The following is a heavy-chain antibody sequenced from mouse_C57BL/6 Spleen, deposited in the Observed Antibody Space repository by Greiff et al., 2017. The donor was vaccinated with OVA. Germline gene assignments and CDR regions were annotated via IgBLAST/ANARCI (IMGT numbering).Heavy chain of an antibody. J-gene: IGHJ4*01. D-gene: IGHD1-1*01. V-gene: IGHV1-15*01. Sequence: QVQLQQSGAELVRPGASVTLSCKASGYTFTDYEMHWVKQTPVHGLEWIGAIDPETGGTASNQKFKGKAILTADKSSSTAYMELRSLTSDDSAVYYCTKITAVVATEDAMDYWGQGTSVTVSS. CDR3: TKITAVVATEDAMDY. CDR2: IDPETGGT. CDR1: GYTFTDYE.